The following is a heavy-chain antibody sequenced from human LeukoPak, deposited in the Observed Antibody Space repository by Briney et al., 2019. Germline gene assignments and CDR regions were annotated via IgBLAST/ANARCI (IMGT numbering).Heavy chain of an antibody. V-gene: IGHV4-59*01. CDR3: ARESGYLYGKDV. CDR1: GGSISSYY. Sequence: SETLSLTCTVSGGSISSYYWSWIRQPPGKGLEWIGYIYYSGSTNYNPSLKSRVTILVDTSKNQFSLKLSSVTAADTAVYYCARESGYLYGKDVWGQGTTVTVSS. CDR2: IYYSGST. D-gene: IGHD1-26*01. J-gene: IGHJ6*02.